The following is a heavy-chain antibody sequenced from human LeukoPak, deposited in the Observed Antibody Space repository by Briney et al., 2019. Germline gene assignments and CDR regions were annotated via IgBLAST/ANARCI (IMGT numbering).Heavy chain of an antibody. CDR2: IIPIFGTA. Sequence: SVKVSYKASGGTFSSYAISWVRQAPGQGLEWMGGIIPIFGTANYAQKFQGRVTITADKSTSTAYMELSSLRSEDTAVYYCAALDYYGSGRSYDAFDIWGQGTMVTVSS. CDR1: GGTFSSYA. CDR3: AALDYYGSGRSYDAFDI. D-gene: IGHD3-10*01. V-gene: IGHV1-69*06. J-gene: IGHJ3*02.